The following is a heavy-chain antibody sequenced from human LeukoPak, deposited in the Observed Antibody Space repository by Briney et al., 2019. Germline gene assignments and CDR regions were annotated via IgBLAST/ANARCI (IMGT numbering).Heavy chain of an antibody. V-gene: IGHV3-48*01. CDR2: ISSSTSTI. Sequence: PGGSLRLSCAASGFTFSTYSMNWVRQAPGKGLEWVSYISSSTSTIYYADSVKGRFTISRDNAKKSLYLQMNRLRAEDTAVYYCAKGRHNYDILTGFYNGFDYWGQGSLVTVSS. J-gene: IGHJ4*02. CDR1: GFTFSTYS. CDR3: AKGRHNYDILTGFYNGFDY. D-gene: IGHD3-9*01.